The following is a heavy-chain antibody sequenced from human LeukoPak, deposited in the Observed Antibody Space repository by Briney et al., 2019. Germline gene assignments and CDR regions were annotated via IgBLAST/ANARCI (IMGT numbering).Heavy chain of an antibody. D-gene: IGHD4-17*01. Sequence: GASVKGSCKASGGTFSSYAISWVRQAPGQGLEWMGGIIPIFGTANYAQKFQGRVTITADKSTSTAYMELSSLRSEDTAVYYCARDYGDYYGRAFDIWGQGTMVTVSS. V-gene: IGHV1-69*06. J-gene: IGHJ3*02. CDR3: ARDYGDYYGRAFDI. CDR1: GGTFSSYA. CDR2: IIPIFGTA.